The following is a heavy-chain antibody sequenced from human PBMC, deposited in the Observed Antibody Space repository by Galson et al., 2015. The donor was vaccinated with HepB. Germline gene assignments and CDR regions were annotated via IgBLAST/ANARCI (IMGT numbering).Heavy chain of an antibody. J-gene: IGHJ4*02. V-gene: IGHV1-18*01. CDR2: ISAYNGNT. Sequence: SCKASGYTFTSYGISWVRQAPGQGLEWMGWISAYNGNTNYAQKLQGRVTMTTDTSTGTAYMELRSLRSDDTAVYYCAYGGATTGLVNFDYWGQGTLVTVSS. CDR1: GYTFTSYG. D-gene: IGHD1-26*01. CDR3: AYGGATTGLVNFDY.